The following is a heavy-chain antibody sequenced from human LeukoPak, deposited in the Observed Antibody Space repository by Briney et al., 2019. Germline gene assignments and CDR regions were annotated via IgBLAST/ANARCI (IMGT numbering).Heavy chain of an antibody. D-gene: IGHD6-19*01. CDR1: GYTFTGYY. J-gene: IGHJ4*02. CDR3: ARDRVGSGWPRPFYFEF. CDR2: INPNTGAT. V-gene: IGHV1-2*02. Sequence: GASVKVSCKPFGYTFTGYYLHWVRQAPGQAPEWMGWINPNTGATLHTQNFQGRVTLSRDTSINTAYMDLSSLRSDDTAVYYCARDRVGSGWPRPFYFEFWGQGTLVTVSS.